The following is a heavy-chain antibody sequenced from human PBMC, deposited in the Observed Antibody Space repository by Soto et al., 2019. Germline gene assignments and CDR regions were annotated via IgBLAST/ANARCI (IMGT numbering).Heavy chain of an antibody. CDR1: GYSFTSYW. Sequence: PGESLKISCKGSGYSFTSYWIGWVRQMPGKGLEWMGIIYPGDSDTRYSPSFQGQVTISADKSISTAYLQWSSLKASDTAMYYCAKFPPREQWRGIANPLTDYWGQGTLVTVSS. J-gene: IGHJ4*02. V-gene: IGHV5-51*01. CDR3: AKFPPREQWRGIANPLTDY. CDR2: IYPGDSDT. D-gene: IGHD6-19*01.